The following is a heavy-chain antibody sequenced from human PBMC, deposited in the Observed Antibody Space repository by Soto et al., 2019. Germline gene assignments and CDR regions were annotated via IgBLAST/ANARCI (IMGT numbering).Heavy chain of an antibody. D-gene: IGHD3-10*01. V-gene: IGHV1-46*01. J-gene: IGHJ6*02. CDR3: ARYLVTIVGGGGTYGIYV. CDR2: INPSGGST. CDR1: GYTFTSYY. Sequence: APVKVSCKASGYTFTSYYMHRVRQAPGQGLEWMGIINPSGGSTSYAQKFQGRVTMTRDTSTSTVYMELSSPRSDDTALYYCARYLVTIVGGGGTYGIYVYGREST.